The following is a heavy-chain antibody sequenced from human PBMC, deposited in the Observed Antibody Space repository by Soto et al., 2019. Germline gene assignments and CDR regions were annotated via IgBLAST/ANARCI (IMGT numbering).Heavy chain of an antibody. V-gene: IGHV3-30*18. D-gene: IGHD1-26*01. CDR2: ISYDGSNK. J-gene: IGHJ2*01. CDR3: AKDRSGSFWYFDL. CDR1: GFTFSSYG. Sequence: QVQLVESGGGVVQPGRSLRLSCAASGFTFSSYGMHWIRQAPGKGLEWVAVISYDGSNKYYADSVKGRFTISRDNSKNTLYLQMNSLRAEDTAVYYCAKDRSGSFWYFDLWGRGTLVTVSS.